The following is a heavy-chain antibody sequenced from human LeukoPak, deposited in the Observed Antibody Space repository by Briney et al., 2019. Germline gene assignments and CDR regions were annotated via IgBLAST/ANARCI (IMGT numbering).Heavy chain of an antibody. CDR2: ISSSSSYI. D-gene: IGHD3-22*01. CDR3: ARDHHRRLYDSQARDTFDI. V-gene: IGHV3-21*01. CDR1: GFTFSSYS. J-gene: IGHJ3*02. Sequence: KSGGSLRLSCAASGFTFSSYSMNWVRQAPGKGLEWVSSISSSSSYIYYADSVKGRFTISRDNAKNSLYLQMNSLRAEDTAVYYCARDHHRRLYDSQARDTFDIWGQGTMVTVSS.